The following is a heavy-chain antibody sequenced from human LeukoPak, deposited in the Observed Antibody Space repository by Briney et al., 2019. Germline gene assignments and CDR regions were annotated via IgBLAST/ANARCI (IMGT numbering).Heavy chain of an antibody. Sequence: GGSLRLSCAVSGYTFSDHYIDWARQAPGKGLEWVSSISSSSSYIYYADSVKGRFTISRDNAKNSLYLQMNSLRAEDTAVYYCARVEYTAMVLPDYWGQGTLVTVSS. D-gene: IGHD5-18*01. CDR3: ARVEYTAMVLPDY. V-gene: IGHV3-21*01. J-gene: IGHJ4*02. CDR1: GYTFSDHY. CDR2: ISSSSSYI.